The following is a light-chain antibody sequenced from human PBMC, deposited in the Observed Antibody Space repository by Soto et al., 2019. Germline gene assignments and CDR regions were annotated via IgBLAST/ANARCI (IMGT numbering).Light chain of an antibody. Sequence: QSVLTQPASVSGSPGQSITISCTGTSSDVGAYDYVSWYQQHPDKAPKLMIYEVSNRPSGVSNRFSGSKSVNTATLTISGLQADDEADYYCSSYTSRSPRVSGPGTKVTVL. J-gene: IGLJ1*01. CDR2: EVS. V-gene: IGLV2-14*03. CDR1: SSDVGAYDY. CDR3: SSYTSRSPRV.